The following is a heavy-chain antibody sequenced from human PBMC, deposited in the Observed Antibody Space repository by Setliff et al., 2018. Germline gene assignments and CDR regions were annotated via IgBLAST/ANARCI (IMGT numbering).Heavy chain of an antibody. D-gene: IGHD3-22*01. Sequence: ASVKVSCKASGGTFSSYTISWVRQAPGQGLEWMGWINPNSGGSTYAQKFQGRVTMTRDTSISTAYMELSRLRSDDTAVYYCARAYYYDSSGYYFGYWGQGTLVTVSS. CDR3: ARAYYYDSSGYYFGY. CDR1: GGTFSSYT. V-gene: IGHV1-2*02. J-gene: IGHJ4*02. CDR2: INPNSGGS.